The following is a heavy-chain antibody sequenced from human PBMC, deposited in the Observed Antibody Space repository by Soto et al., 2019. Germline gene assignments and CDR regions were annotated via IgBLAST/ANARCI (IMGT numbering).Heavy chain of an antibody. CDR1: GFTFSSYS. J-gene: IGHJ4*02. Sequence: GGSLRLSCAASGFTFSSYSMNWVRQAPGKGLEWVSSISSSSSYIYYADSVKGRFTISRDNAKNSLYLQMNSLRAEDTAVYYCARDPYCSSTSCYRVFDYWGQGTLVTVSS. V-gene: IGHV3-21*01. CDR3: ARDPYCSSTSCYRVFDY. CDR2: ISSSSSYI. D-gene: IGHD2-2*01.